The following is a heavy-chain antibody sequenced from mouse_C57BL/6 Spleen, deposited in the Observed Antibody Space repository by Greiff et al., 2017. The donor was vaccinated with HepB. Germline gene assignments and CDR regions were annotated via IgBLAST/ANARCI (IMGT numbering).Heavy chain of an antibody. CDR3: AREGITYFDY. Sequence: QVQLQQSGPELVKPGASVKISCKASGYSFTSYYIHWVKQSPGQGLEWIGWIDPGSGNTKYNEKFKGKATLTADTSSSTAYMQLSSLTSEDSAVYYCAREGITYFDYWGQGTTLTVSS. CDR2: IDPGSGNT. V-gene: IGHV1-66*01. CDR1: GYSFTSYY. D-gene: IGHD1-1*01. J-gene: IGHJ2*01.